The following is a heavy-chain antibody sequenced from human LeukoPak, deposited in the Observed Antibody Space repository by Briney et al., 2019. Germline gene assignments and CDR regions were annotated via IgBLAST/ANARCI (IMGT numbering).Heavy chain of an antibody. CDR3: AREDASSWDY. Sequence: GGSLRLSCAASGFSFISYTMNWVRQAPGKGLEWVSSISSSRSYIYYADSVKGRFTISRDNAKNSLYLQMNSLRAEDTAVYYCAREDASSWDYWGQGILVTVSS. J-gene: IGHJ4*02. CDR1: GFSFISYT. V-gene: IGHV3-21*01. CDR2: ISSSRSYI. D-gene: IGHD6-13*01.